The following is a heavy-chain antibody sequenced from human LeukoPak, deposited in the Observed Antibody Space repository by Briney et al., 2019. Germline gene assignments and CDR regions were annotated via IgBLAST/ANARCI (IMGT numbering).Heavy chain of an antibody. CDR3: ASLSLRWSDY. D-gene: IGHD4-23*01. Sequence: GGSLRLSCAASGFTFSSYWMSWVRQAPGKGLEWVSYISSSSSTIYYADSVKGRFTISRDNAKNSLYLQMNSLRAEDTAVYYCASLSLRWSDYWGQGTLVTVSS. CDR2: ISSSSSTI. V-gene: IGHV3-48*04. CDR1: GFTFSSYW. J-gene: IGHJ4*02.